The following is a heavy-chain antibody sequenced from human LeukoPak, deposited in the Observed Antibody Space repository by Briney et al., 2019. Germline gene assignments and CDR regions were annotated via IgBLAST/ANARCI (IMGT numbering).Heavy chain of an antibody. CDR1: GFSFSTYW. CDR3: AKNFGYQQFDS. J-gene: IGHJ4*02. D-gene: IGHD3-3*01. V-gene: IGHV3-7*01. Sequence: PGGSLRLSCAASGFSFSTYWMDWVRQASGKGLEWVANVNEDGSMKNYVASVKGRFTISRDNTKNSVYLEMNSLRAEDTAVYYCAKNFGYQQFDSWGQGTLVTVSS. CDR2: VNEDGSMK.